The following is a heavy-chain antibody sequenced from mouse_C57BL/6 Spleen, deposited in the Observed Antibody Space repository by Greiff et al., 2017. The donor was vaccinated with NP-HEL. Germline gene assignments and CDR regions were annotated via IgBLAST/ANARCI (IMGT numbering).Heavy chain of an antibody. CDR1: GFTFSDYG. D-gene: IGHD2-1*01. CDR3: ARAGNYDYYAMDY. Sequence: DVQLVESGGGLVKPGGSLKLSCAASGFTFSDYGMHWVRQAPEKGLEWVAYISSGSSTIYYADTVKGRFTISRDNAKNTLFLQMTSLRSEDTAMYYCARAGNYDYYAMDYWGQGTSVTVSS. CDR2: ISSGSSTI. V-gene: IGHV5-17*01. J-gene: IGHJ4*01.